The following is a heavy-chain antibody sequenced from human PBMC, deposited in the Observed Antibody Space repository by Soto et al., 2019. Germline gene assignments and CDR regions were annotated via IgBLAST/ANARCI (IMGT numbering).Heavy chain of an antibody. J-gene: IGHJ6*03. Sequence: GSGPTLVNPTQTPTLTCTFSGFSLSPSGMCVSWIRQPPGKALEWLARIDWDDDKYYSTSLKTRLTISKDTSKNQVVLTMTNMDPVDTATYYCARMNVSVRAAGTAPYYYYYYMDVWGKGTTVTVSS. CDR2: IDWDDDK. D-gene: IGHD6-13*01. CDR1: GFSLSPSGMC. V-gene: IGHV2-70*11. CDR3: ARMNVSVRAAGTAPYYYYYYMDV.